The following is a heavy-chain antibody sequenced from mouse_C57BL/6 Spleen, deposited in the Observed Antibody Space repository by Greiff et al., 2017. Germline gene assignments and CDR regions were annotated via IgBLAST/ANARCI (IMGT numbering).Heavy chain of an antibody. CDR3: ARRGSSGHFDY. CDR2: ISNGGGST. J-gene: IGHJ2*01. Sequence: EVKVVESGGGLVQPGGSLKLSCAASGFTFSDYYMYWVRQTPEKRLEWVAYISNGGGSTYYPDTVKGRFTISRDNAKNTLYLQMSRLKSEDTAMYYCARRGSSGHFDYWGQGTTLTVSS. CDR1: GFTFSDYY. D-gene: IGHD1-1*01. V-gene: IGHV5-12*01.